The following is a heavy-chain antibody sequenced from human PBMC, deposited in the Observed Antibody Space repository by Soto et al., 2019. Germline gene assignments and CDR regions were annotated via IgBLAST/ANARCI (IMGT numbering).Heavy chain of an antibody. CDR3: ARAIGPTLFDY. V-gene: IGHV3-13*04. J-gene: IGHJ4*02. CDR1: GFTFSSYD. Sequence: GGSLRLSCSASGFTFSSYDMHWVRQGPGKGLEWVSAIGTAGDTNYAGSVKGRFTISRENAKNSLYLQMNSLRAGDTAIYFCARAIGPTLFDYWGQGTLVTVSS. D-gene: IGHD3-22*01. CDR2: IGTAGDT.